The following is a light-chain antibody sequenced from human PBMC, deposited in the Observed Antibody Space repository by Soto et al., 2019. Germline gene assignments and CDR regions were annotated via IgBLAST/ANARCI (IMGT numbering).Light chain of an antibody. Sequence: QSALTQPASVSGSPRQSITISCTGTSSDVGSYNYVSWYQQHPGKAPQLMIYEVTNRPSGVSNRFSGSKSGNTASLTISGLQAEDEGDYYCSSYISSSSLVFGGGTKLTVL. CDR2: EVT. CDR1: SSDVGSYNY. V-gene: IGLV2-14*01. CDR3: SSYISSSSLV. J-gene: IGLJ2*01.